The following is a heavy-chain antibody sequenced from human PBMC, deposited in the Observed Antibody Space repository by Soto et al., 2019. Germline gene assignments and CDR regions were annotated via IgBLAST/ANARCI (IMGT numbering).Heavy chain of an antibody. CDR2: MNPNSGNT. D-gene: IGHD6-13*01. Sequence: ASVKVSCKASGYTFTSYDINWVRQATGQGLEWMGWMNPNSGNTGYAQKFQGRDTMTKNTSISTAYMELRSLRSEDTAVYYCARGSWRAAAGPFPYWGQGTLVTVSS. J-gene: IGHJ4*02. V-gene: IGHV1-8*01. CDR1: GYTFTSYD. CDR3: ARGSWRAAAGPFPY.